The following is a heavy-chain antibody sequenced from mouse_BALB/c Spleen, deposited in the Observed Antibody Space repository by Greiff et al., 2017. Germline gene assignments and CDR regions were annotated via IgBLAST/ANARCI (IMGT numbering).Heavy chain of an antibody. J-gene: IGHJ4*01. V-gene: IGHV5-6-3*01. Sequence: DVMLVESGGGLVQPGGSLKLSCAASGFTFSSYGMSWVRQTPDKRLELVATINSNGGSTYYPDSVKGRFTISRDNAKNTLYLQMSSLKSEDTAMYYCAREGMDYWGQGTSVTVSS. CDR3: AREGMDY. CDR2: INSNGGST. CDR1: GFTFSSYG.